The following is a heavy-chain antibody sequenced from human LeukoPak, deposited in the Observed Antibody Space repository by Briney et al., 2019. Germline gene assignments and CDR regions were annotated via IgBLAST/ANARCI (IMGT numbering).Heavy chain of an antibody. CDR3: ARVVAFLYGMDV. Sequence: ASVKVSCKASGYTFTSYDINWVRQATGQGLEWMGWMNPSSGNTGYAQKFQGRVTMTRDTSTSTVYMELSSLRSEDTAVYYCARVVAFLYGMDVWGQGTTVTVSS. J-gene: IGHJ6*02. CDR1: GYTFTSYD. D-gene: IGHD2-15*01. CDR2: MNPSSGNT. V-gene: IGHV1-8*01.